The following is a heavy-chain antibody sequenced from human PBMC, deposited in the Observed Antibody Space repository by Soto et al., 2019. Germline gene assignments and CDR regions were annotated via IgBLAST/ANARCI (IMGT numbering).Heavy chain of an antibody. D-gene: IGHD3-10*01. CDR3: ACVRLGSYDWFDA. CDR1: GFTFSSYW. V-gene: IGHV3-74*01. J-gene: IGHJ5*02. CDR2: INPDGSRT. Sequence: GGSLRLSCAASGFTFSSYWMHWVRQAPGKGLEWVSRINPDGSRTTYADSVKGRFTISRDDAKNTLYLQMNSLRADDTAVYFWACVRLGSYDWFDARGQGTLVTVSS.